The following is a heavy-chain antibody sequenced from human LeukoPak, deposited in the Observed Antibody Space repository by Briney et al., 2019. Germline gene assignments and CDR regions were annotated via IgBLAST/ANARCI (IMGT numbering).Heavy chain of an antibody. CDR2: VYSGGST. D-gene: IGHD2-8*01. V-gene: IGHV3-66*01. CDR1: GFIVTNNY. CDR3: ARDPPAVLIDTYG. J-gene: IGHJ4*02. Sequence: GGSLRLSCTASGFIVTNNYINWVRQAPGKGLEWVSLVYSGGSTYYADSVKGRFAISRDNSKNMVYLQMNSLRAEDTAMYYCARDPPAVLIDTYGWGQGTLVTVSS.